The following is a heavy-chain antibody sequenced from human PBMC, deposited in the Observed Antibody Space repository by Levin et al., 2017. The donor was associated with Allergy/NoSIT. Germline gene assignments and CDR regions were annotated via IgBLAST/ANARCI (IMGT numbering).Heavy chain of an antibody. Sequence: SQTLSLTCTVSGGSISSSSYYWGWIRQPPGKGLEWIGSIYYSGSTYYNPSLKSRVTISVDTSKNQFSLKLSSVTAADTAVYYCAREGAADNWFDPWGQGTLVTVSS. V-gene: IGHV4-39*07. CDR2: IYYSGST. CDR3: AREGAADNWFDP. J-gene: IGHJ5*02. CDR1: GGSISSSSYY.